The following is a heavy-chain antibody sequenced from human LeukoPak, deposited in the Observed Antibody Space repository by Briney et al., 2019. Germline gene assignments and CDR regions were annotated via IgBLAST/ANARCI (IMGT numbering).Heavy chain of an antibody. V-gene: IGHV1-69*13. CDR2: IIPIFGTA. CDR3: ARDLRYYYDSSGPLDY. Sequence: SVKVSCKASGGTFSSYAISWVRQAPGQGLEWMGGIIPIFGTANYAQKFQGRVTITADESTSTAYMELSSLRSEDTAVYYCARDLRYYYDSSGPLDYWGQGTLVTVSS. D-gene: IGHD3-22*01. CDR1: GGTFSSYA. J-gene: IGHJ4*02.